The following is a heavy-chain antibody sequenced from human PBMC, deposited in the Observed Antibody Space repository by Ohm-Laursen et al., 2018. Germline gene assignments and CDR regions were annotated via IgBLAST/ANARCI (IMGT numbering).Heavy chain of an antibody. J-gene: IGHJ3*02. CDR1: GTSISSYY. D-gene: IGHD3-16*01. Sequence: SQTLSLTCTVSGTSISSYYWSWIRQPAGKGLEWIGHIYTLGSTNYNPSLKSRVTMSGDTPKNRFYLKLNSVTAADTAVYYCVRVGGAPLGAFDIWDQGTMVTVSS. CDR3: VRVGGAPLGAFDI. CDR2: IYTLGST. V-gene: IGHV4-4*07.